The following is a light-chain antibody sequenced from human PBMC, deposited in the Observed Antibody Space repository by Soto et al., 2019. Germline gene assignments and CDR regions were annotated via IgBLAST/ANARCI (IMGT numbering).Light chain of an antibody. CDR1: QGINSF. CDR2: AAS. CDR3: KQLDMYT. J-gene: IGKJ2*01. Sequence: LSQWPCSLSASVGYRVTMTFLASQGINSFLALYQQKPWKAPKLLIYAASTLQSGVPSRFTGSGSWTDFTLKIRSLQPEDFGIPPCKQLDMYT. V-gene: IGKV1-9*01.